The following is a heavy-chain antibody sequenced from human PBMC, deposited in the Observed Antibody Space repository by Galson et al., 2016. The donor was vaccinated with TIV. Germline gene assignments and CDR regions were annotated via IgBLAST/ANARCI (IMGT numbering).Heavy chain of an antibody. CDR1: GFIFSYYE. J-gene: IGHJ4*02. V-gene: IGHV3-48*03. Sequence: LRLSCAASGFIFSYYEMSWVRQAPGKGLEWVSFIDTGGRTTNYPDSVKGRFTISRDNAKNSVFLQVNSLRVEDTAVYYCTRGLHNGYWGQGTLVTVSS. D-gene: IGHD2-8*01. CDR3: TRGLHNGY. CDR2: IDTGGRTT.